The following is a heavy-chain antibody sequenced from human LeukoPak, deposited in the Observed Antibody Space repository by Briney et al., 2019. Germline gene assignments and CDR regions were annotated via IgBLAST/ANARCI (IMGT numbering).Heavy chain of an antibody. J-gene: IGHJ4*02. CDR1: GFTFSSYG. CDR2: ISYDGSNK. V-gene: IGHV3-30*18. Sequence: PGRSLRLSCAASGFTFSSYGMHWVRQAPGKGLGWVAVISYDGSNKYYADSVKGRFTISRDNSKNTLYLQMNSLRAEDTAVYYCAKDGRSGSYYPYWGQGTLVTVSS. D-gene: IGHD3-10*01. CDR3: AKDGRSGSYYPY.